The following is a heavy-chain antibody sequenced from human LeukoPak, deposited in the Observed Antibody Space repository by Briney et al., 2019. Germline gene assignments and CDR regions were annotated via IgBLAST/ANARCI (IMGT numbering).Heavy chain of an antibody. J-gene: IGHJ3*02. CDR3: ARDVDSSGYYPLDAFDI. D-gene: IGHD3-22*01. Sequence: KPSETLSLTCTVSGGSISSSSYYWGWIRQPPGKGLEWIGSMYYSGSTYYNPSLKSRVTISVDTSKNQFSLKLISVTAADTAVYYCARDVDSSGYYPLDAFDIWGQGTMVTVSS. V-gene: IGHV4-39*07. CDR1: GGSISSSSYY. CDR2: MYYSGST.